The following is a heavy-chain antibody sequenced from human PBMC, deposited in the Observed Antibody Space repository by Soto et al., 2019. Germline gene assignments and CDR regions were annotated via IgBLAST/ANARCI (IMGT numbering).Heavy chain of an antibody. CDR3: ARAQYLADDAFDI. CDR2: INGDGRST. D-gene: IGHD2-2*01. Sequence: LRLSCAASGFISRSYWMHWVRQVPGKGLVWVSRINGDGRSTSYADSVKGRFTISRDNAKNTLYLQVNSLRADDTAVYYCARAQYLADDAFDIWGQGAMVTVSS. J-gene: IGHJ3*02. CDR1: GFISRSYW. V-gene: IGHV3-74*01.